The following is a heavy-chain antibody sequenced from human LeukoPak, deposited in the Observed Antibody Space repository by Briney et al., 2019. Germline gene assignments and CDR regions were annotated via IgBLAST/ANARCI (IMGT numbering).Heavy chain of an antibody. CDR2: ISYDGSNK. J-gene: IGHJ4*02. Sequence: GGSLRLSCAASGFTFSSYGMHWVRQAPGKGLEWVAVISYDGSNKYYADSVKGRFTISRDNAKNSLYLQMNSLRVEDTAVYYCARWEGRGYSYGFVYWGQGTLVTVSS. V-gene: IGHV3-30*03. CDR1: GFTFSSYG. D-gene: IGHD5-18*01. CDR3: ARWEGRGYSYGFVY.